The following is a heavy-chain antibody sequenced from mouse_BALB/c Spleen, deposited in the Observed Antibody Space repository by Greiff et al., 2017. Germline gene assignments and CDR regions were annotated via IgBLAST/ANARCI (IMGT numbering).Heavy chain of an antibody. CDR3: ARHGAMDY. CDR2: ISSGGGST. Sequence: DVKLVESGGGLVKPGGSLKLSCAASGFAFSSYDMSWVRQTPEKRLEWVAYISSGGGSTYYPDTVKGRFTISRDNAKNTLYLQMSSLKSEDTAMYYCARHGAMDYWGQGTSVTVSS. CDR1: GFAFSSYD. V-gene: IGHV5-12-1*01. J-gene: IGHJ4*01.